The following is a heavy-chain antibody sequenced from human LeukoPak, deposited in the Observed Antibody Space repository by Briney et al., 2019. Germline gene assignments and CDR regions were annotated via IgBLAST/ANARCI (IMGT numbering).Heavy chain of an antibody. CDR1: GVSISRYY. J-gene: IGHJ4*02. CDR3: ARASLGYYDSSGYYKYEQTYYFDY. Sequence: SQTLSLTCTVSGVSISRYYWSWIRQSSGKGLEWIGYIQDSGSTNYNPSLKSRVTISVDTSKNQFSLKLSSVTAADTAVYYCARASLGYYDSSGYYKYEQTYYFDYWGQGTLVTVSS. CDR2: IQDSGST. D-gene: IGHD3-22*01. V-gene: IGHV4-59*01.